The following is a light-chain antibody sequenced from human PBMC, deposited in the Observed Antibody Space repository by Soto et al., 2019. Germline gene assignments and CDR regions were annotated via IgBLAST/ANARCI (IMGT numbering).Light chain of an antibody. V-gene: IGKV1-39*01. CDR2: ASS. Sequence: DIQMTQSPSSLSASVGDRVTITCRASQSISSYLNWYQQKPGKAPKLLIYASSSFQSGVPSRFGGKRTGTDYSPTNSSSLPEELASYYYHHSHSTLTRTFDQRNNVDIK. CDR1: QSISSY. CDR3: HHSHSTLTRT. J-gene: IGKJ1*01.